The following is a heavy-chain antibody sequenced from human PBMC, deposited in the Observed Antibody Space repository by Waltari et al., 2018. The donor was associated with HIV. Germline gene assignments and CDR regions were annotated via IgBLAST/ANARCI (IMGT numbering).Heavy chain of an antibody. V-gene: IGHV3-30*04. D-gene: IGHD3-10*01. Sequence: QVQLVESGRGVVQPGRSLRLSCVASGSTFSSYAMHGVRQAPGKGLEWVAVISYDGSNKYYADSVKGRFTISRDNSKNTLYLQMNSLRAEDTAVYYCARDRGGPFDYWGQGTLVTVSS. J-gene: IGHJ4*02. CDR2: ISYDGSNK. CDR3: ARDRGGPFDY. CDR1: GSTFSSYA.